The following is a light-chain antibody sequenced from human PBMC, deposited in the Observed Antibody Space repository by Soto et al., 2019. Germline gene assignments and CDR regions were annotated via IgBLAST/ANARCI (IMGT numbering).Light chain of an antibody. V-gene: IGLV4-60*03. Sequence: QSVLPQSSSASASLGSSVKLTCTLSSGDSNDLIAWHQQQPGKAPRYKMKVEGSGNYNRGRGVPDRFSGSSSGADRYLTISNLQSEDEADYYCETWGSTIWVFGGGTKLTVL. CDR3: ETWGSTIWV. CDR1: SGDSNDL. J-gene: IGLJ3*02. CDR2: VEGSGNY.